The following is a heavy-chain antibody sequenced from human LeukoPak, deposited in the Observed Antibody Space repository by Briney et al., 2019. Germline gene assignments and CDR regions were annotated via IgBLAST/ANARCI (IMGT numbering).Heavy chain of an antibody. CDR1: GYTLTELS. CDR2: FDPEGGET. Sequence: ASVKVSCKVSGYTLTELSMHWVRQAPGKGLEWMGGFDPEGGETIYALKFQGRVTMTEDASTDTAYMELSSLRSEDTAVYYCASGYSGDDAFDIWGQGTMVTVSS. CDR3: ASGYSGDDAFDI. V-gene: IGHV1-24*01. J-gene: IGHJ3*02. D-gene: IGHD5-12*01.